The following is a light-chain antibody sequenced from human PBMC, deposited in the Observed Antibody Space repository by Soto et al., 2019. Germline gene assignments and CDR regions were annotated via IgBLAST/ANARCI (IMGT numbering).Light chain of an antibody. J-gene: IGLJ2*01. CDR3: CSYAGSYTVV. CDR1: SSDVGGYNY. Sequence: QSALTQPRSVSGSPGQSVTISCTGTSSDVGGYNYVSWYQQHPGKAPKLMSYDVNKRPSGVPDRFSGSKSGNTASLTISGLQDEDEADYYCCSYAGSYTVVFGGGTKLTVL. V-gene: IGLV2-11*01. CDR2: DVN.